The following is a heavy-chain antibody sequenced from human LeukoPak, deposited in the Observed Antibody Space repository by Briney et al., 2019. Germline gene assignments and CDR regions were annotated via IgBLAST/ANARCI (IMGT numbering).Heavy chain of an antibody. CDR3: ARGLSLAAAGNHFDY. CDR2: IIPIFGTA. CDR1: GGTFSSYA. Sequence: ASVKVSCKASGGTFSSYAISWVRQAPGQGLEWMGGIIPIFGTANYAQKFQSRVTITTDGSTSTAYMELSSLRAEDTAVYYCARGLSLAAAGNHFDYWGQGTLVTVSS. V-gene: IGHV1-69*05. D-gene: IGHD6-13*01. J-gene: IGHJ4*02.